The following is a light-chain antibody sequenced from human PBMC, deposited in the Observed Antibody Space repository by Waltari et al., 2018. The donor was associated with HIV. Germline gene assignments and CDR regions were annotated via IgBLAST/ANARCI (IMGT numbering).Light chain of an antibody. Sequence: DIVLTQSPDSLSVSLGERTTLNCKSSQSVLYSSNNKNYLAWYQHKPGQPPKLLIYRASTRESGVPDRFSGSGSGTDFTLTISSLQAEDVAVYYCHQSYSTPYTFGQGTKLEIK. J-gene: IGKJ2*01. CDR1: QSVLYSSNNKNY. V-gene: IGKV4-1*01. CDR2: RAS. CDR3: HQSYSTPYT.